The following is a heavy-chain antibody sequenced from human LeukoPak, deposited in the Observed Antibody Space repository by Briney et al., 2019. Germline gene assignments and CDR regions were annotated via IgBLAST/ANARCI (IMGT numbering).Heavy chain of an antibody. J-gene: IGHJ4*02. V-gene: IGHV1-18*01. CDR1: GYTFTSYG. CDR2: INAGNGNT. Sequence: VASVKVSCKASGYTFTSYGISWVRQAPGQGLEWMGWINAGNGNTKFSQKFQGRVTLTSDTSANTAYMGLSGLRSEDTAVYYCARAHSSVPGTYFFDYWGQGTLVTVSS. D-gene: IGHD3-10*01. CDR3: ARAHSSVPGTYFFDY.